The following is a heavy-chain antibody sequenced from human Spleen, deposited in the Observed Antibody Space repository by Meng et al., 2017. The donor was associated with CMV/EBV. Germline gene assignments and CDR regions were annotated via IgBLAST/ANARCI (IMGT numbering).Heavy chain of an antibody. J-gene: IGHJ4*02. CDR3: AKAGSSSWYEDY. V-gene: IGHV3-23*01. D-gene: IGHD6-13*01. CDR1: GFTFSSYA. Sequence: ASGFTFSSYAMRWVRQAPGKGLEWVSAISGRGGSTFYADSVKGRFTISRDNSKETLYLQMNSLRAEDTAVYYCAKAGSSSWYEDYWGQGTLVTVSS. CDR2: ISGRGGST.